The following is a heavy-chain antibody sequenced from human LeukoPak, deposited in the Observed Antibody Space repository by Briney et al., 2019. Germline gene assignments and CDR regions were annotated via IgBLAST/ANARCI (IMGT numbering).Heavy chain of an antibody. D-gene: IGHD2-15*01. CDR3: ARHRGGFDL. J-gene: IGHJ3*01. V-gene: IGHV4-39*07. Sequence: PSETLSLTCTVSGGSISSSSYYWGWIRQPPGKGLEWIGSIYYSGSTNYSPSLKSRVTISVDTSKNQFSLKLSSVTAADTAAYYCARHRGGFDLWGQGTMVTVSS. CDR1: GGSISSSSYY. CDR2: IYYSGST.